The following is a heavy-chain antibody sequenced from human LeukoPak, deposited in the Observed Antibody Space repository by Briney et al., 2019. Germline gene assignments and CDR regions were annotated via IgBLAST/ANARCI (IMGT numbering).Heavy chain of an antibody. CDR1: GGSISNYY. CDR2: LYSTGAT. Sequence: SETLSLTCSVSGGSISNYYWNWMRQPAGKGLEWIWRLYSTGATNYNPSLKGRVTMSVDTSKNQFSLKLKSVTAADTAVYYCARGGISTSLDSWGQGALVTVSS. D-gene: IGHD2-2*01. V-gene: IGHV4-4*07. J-gene: IGHJ4*02. CDR3: ARGGISTSLDS.